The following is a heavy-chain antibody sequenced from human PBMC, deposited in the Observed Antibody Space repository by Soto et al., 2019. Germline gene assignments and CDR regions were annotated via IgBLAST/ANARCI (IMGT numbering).Heavy chain of an antibody. V-gene: IGHV1-46*01. CDR2: INPSGGST. Sequence: GASVKVSCKASGYTFTSYYMHWVRQAPGQGLEWMGIINPSGGSTSYAQKFQGRVTMTRDTSTSTVYMELSSLRSEDTAVYYCARDRATGIAAAAQGFDPWGQGTLVTVSS. J-gene: IGHJ5*02. CDR3: ARDRATGIAAAAQGFDP. CDR1: GYTFTSYY. D-gene: IGHD6-13*01.